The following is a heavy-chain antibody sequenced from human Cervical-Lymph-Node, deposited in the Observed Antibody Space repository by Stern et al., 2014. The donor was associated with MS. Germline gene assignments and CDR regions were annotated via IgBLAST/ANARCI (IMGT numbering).Heavy chain of an antibody. D-gene: IGHD1-7*01. CDR3: ARDGDWNYGYYFDY. V-gene: IGHV3-33*01. J-gene: IGHJ4*02. CDR2: IWYDGSNK. Sequence: VQLVESGGGVVQPGRSLRLSCAASGFPFSSYGMHWVRQDPGKGLEWVAVIWYDGSNKYYADSVKGRFTISRDNSKNTLYLQMNSLRAEDTAVYYCARDGDWNYGYYFDYWGQGTLVTVSS. CDR1: GFPFSSYG.